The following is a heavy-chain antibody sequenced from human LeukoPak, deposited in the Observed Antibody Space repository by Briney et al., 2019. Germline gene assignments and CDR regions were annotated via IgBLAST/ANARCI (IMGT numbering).Heavy chain of an antibody. J-gene: IGHJ2*01. Sequence: SETLSLTCTVSGSSISSSGYYWGWIRQPPGKGLEWIGNIYYSGSTSYNPSLKSRVTISVDTSKNQFSLKVSSVTAADTAVYYCARLIAVAGADWYFDLWGRGTLVTVSS. V-gene: IGHV4-39*01. CDR2: IYYSGST. CDR3: ARLIAVAGADWYFDL. D-gene: IGHD6-19*01. CDR1: GSSISSSGYY.